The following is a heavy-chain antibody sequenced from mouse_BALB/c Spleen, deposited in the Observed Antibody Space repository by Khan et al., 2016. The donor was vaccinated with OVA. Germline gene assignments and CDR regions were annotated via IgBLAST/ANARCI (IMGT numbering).Heavy chain of an antibody. CDR1: GFSLTSYG. CDR2: IWAGGST. V-gene: IGHV2-9*02. D-gene: IGHD2-3*01. J-gene: IGHJ4*01. Sequence: QVQLKESGPGLVAPSQSLSITCTVSGFSLTSYGVHWVRQPPGKGLEWLGVIWAGGSTNYNSALMSRLSISTDNSKSQAVLQMNSLQTDDTAMYXCARFSDGCYYTVDYWGQGTSVTVSS. CDR3: ARFSDGCYYTVDY.